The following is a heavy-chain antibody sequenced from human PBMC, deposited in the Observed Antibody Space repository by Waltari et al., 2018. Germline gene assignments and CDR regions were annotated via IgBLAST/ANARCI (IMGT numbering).Heavy chain of an antibody. Sequence: QVLLQQWGAGLLKPSETLSLTCAVYGGSFHFYYWRWIRQPPGAGLEWIGEITHSGSTNNNPSRKSRVSISVDTPNNQCSLKLTSVTAEDTAAYYCARRGYCGIDCYSNYFDFWGQGTLVTVSS. CDR1: GGSFHFYY. CDR3: ARRGYCGIDCYSNYFDF. J-gene: IGHJ4*02. D-gene: IGHD2-21*01. V-gene: IGHV4-34*01. CDR2: ITHSGST.